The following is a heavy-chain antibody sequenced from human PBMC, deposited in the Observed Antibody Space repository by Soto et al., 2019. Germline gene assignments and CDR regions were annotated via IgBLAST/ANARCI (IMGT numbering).Heavy chain of an antibody. V-gene: IGHV1-69*12. CDR3: ARGGSGYEGSGYYQGHV. J-gene: IGHJ6*02. CDR1: GGTFSNYG. Sequence: QVQLVQSGAEVKKPGSSVKVSCKSSGGTFSNYGFSWVRQAPGQGLECMGVIVPIFGAEHPQKFQGRVTITADEYTITVFMELRGLRSEDTAVYYCARGGSGYEGSGYYQGHVWGQGTTVTVSS. CDR2: IVPIFGA. D-gene: IGHD3-22*01.